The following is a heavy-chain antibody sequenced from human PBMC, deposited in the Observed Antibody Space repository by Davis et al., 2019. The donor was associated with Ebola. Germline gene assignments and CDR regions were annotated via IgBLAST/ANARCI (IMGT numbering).Heavy chain of an antibody. Sequence: MPSETLSLTCTVSGGSISSYYWSWIRQPPGKGLAWIGYIYYSGSTNYNPSLKSRVTISVDTSKNQFSLKLSSVTAADTAVYYCARKGGWNYRHGMDVWGQGTTVTVSS. D-gene: IGHD1-7*01. CDR1: GGSISSYY. CDR3: ARKGGWNYRHGMDV. J-gene: IGHJ6*02. CDR2: IYYSGST. V-gene: IGHV4-59*01.